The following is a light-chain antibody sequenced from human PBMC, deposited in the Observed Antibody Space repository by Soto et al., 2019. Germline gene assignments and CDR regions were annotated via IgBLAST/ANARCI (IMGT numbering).Light chain of an antibody. Sequence: QSVLTQPPSVSAAPGQKVTISCSGSSSNIGGNSVSWYQQLPGTAPKLLIYDDNKRPSGIPDRFSGSKSGTSATLGITGFQTGDEADYYCGSWDDSLNGYVFGTGTKVTVL. CDR2: DDN. V-gene: IGLV1-51*01. CDR3: GSWDDSLNGYV. CDR1: SSNIGGNS. J-gene: IGLJ1*01.